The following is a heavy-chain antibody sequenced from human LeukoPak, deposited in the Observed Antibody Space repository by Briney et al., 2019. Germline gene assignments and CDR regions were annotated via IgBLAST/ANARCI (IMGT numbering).Heavy chain of an antibody. CDR1: GFTFSSYS. CDR3: ARSLPSLAY. V-gene: IGHV3-21*01. D-gene: IGHD3-16*01. CDR2: ISGSSAYI. Sequence: GGSLRLSCAASGFTFSSYSINWVRQAPGKGPEWVSSISGSSAYIYYADSLRGRFTISRDNSKNTLYLQMNSLRAEDTAVYYCARSLPSLAYWGQGTLVTVSS. J-gene: IGHJ4*02.